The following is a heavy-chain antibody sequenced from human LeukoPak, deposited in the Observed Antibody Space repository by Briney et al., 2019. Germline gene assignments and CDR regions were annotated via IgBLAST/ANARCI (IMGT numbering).Heavy chain of an antibody. V-gene: IGHV3-21*01. D-gene: IGHD2-21*02. Sequence: GGSLRLSCAASGFTFSSYSMNWVRQAPGKGLEWVSSISSSSSYIYYADSVKGRFTISRDNAKNSLHLQMNSLRAEDTAVYYCARDLRIRLTDAFDIWGQGTMVTVSS. CDR1: GFTFSSYS. CDR2: ISSSSSYI. CDR3: ARDLRIRLTDAFDI. J-gene: IGHJ3*02.